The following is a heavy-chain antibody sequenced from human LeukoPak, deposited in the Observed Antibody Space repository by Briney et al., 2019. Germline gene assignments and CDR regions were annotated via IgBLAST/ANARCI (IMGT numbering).Heavy chain of an antibody. D-gene: IGHD3-3*01. V-gene: IGHV4-4*09. J-gene: IGHJ4*02. CDR1: GASITSYF. CDR3: ARLRPRTNYDFSSGYYAFDY. CDR2: VYSGAY. Sequence: SETLSLTCTVSGASITSYFWGWIRQPPGKGLQWIGYVYSGAYYYNPSLVSRLTVSVDTAKNQFSLGLRSVTAADTAVYYCARLRPRTNYDFSSGYYAFDYWGQGTLVTVSS.